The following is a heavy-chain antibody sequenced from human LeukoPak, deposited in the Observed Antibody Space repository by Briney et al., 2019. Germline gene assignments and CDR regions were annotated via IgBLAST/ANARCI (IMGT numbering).Heavy chain of an antibody. V-gene: IGHV1-2*06. CDR1: GYTFTGYY. Sequence: ASVKVSCKASGYTFTGYYMHWVRQAPGQGLEWMGRINPNSGGTNYAQKFQGRVTMTRDTSISTAYMELSRLRSDDTAVYYCARRSSDSSGYYGYWGQGTLVTVSS. CDR3: ARRSSDSSGYYGY. J-gene: IGHJ4*02. D-gene: IGHD3-22*01. CDR2: INPNSGGT.